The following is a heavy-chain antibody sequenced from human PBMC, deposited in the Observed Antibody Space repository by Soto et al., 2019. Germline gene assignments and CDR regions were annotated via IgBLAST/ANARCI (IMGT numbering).Heavy chain of an antibody. D-gene: IGHD6-6*01. J-gene: IGHJ5*02. CDR3: ARGALGFDP. V-gene: IGHV3-13*04. Sequence: EVQLVESGGGLVQPGGSLRLSCAASGFTFSSYDIHWVRQATGKGLEWVSGIGTAGDTYYAGSVKGRFTISRENAKNSLYLQMNSRRAGDTAVYYCARGALGFDPWGQGTLVAVSS. CDR2: IGTAGDT. CDR1: GFTFSSYD.